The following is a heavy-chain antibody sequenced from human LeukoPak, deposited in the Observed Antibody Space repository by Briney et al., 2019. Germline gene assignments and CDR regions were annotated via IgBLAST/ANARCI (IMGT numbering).Heavy chain of an antibody. D-gene: IGHD2-21*02. Sequence: GASVTVSFTTSVYSFTTYHINWVRQASGQGLEWLGWMNPYTGDRGYAQRFQGRLSITSDTSISTAYMELGSLKSDDTAVYFCARTTSLTASGYDCWGQGTLVTVSS. CDR1: VYSFTTYH. CDR2: MNPYTGDR. CDR3: ARTTSLTASGYDC. V-gene: IGHV1-8*03. J-gene: IGHJ4*02.